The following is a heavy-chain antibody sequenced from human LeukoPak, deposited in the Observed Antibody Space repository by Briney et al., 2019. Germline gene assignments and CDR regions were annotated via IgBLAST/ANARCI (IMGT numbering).Heavy chain of an antibody. V-gene: IGHV4-38-2*01. CDR2: IYHSGST. CDR1: GYSISSGYY. J-gene: IGHJ4*02. Sequence: PSETLSLTCAVSGYSISSGYYWGWIRQPPGKGLEWIGSIYHSGSTYYNPSLKGRVTISVDTSKNQFSLKLSSVTAADTAVYYCARHAYSNYLLDYWGQGTLVTVSS. D-gene: IGHD4-11*01. CDR3: ARHAYSNYLLDY.